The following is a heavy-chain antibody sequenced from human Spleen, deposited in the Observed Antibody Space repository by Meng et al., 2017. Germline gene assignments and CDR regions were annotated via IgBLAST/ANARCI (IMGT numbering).Heavy chain of an antibody. CDR2: INPNSGDT. D-gene: IGHD2-15*01. J-gene: IGHJ4*02. CDR3: ARGPGAVRSPYYFDY. CDR1: GYSFTVYY. Sequence: QVQQVQSGAEVKKPGASVKVSCKASGYSFTVYYMHWVRQGPGQGLEWMGRINPNSGDTRYAQKFQGRVTMTRDTAISTAYMELSSLIFGDTAVYYCARGPGAVRSPYYFDYWGQGTLVTVSS. V-gene: IGHV1-2*06.